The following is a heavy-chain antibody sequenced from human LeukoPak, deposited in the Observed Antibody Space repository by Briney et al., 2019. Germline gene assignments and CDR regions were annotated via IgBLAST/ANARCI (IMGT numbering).Heavy chain of an antibody. Sequence: SETLSLXCAVSGYSISSGYYWGWIRQPPGKGLEWIGSIYHSGSTYYNPSLKSRVTISVDTAKNQFSLKLSSVTAADTAVYYCARGGGPSLRYFDWLPKPYYFDYWGQETLVTVSS. J-gene: IGHJ4*02. CDR1: GYSISSGYY. CDR3: ARGGGPSLRYFDWLPKPYYFDY. D-gene: IGHD3-9*01. CDR2: IYHSGST. V-gene: IGHV4-38-2*01.